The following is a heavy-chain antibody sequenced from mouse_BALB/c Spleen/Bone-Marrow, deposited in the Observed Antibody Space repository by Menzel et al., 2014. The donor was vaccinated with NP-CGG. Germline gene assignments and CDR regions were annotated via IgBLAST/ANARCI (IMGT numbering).Heavy chain of an antibody. J-gene: IGHJ2*01. Sequence: QVQLQQSGAELVRPGVSVKISCKGSGYTFTDYAMHWVKQSHAKSLEWIGVISTYYGDATYNQKFEGKATMTIDKSSSTAYMELARLTSEDSAIYYCARNLDYWGQGTTLTVSS. V-gene: IGHV1S137*01. CDR3: ARNLDY. CDR1: GYTFTDYA. CDR2: ISTYYGDA.